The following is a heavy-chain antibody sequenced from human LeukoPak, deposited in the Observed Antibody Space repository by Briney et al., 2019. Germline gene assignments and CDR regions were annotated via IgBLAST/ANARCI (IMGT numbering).Heavy chain of an antibody. CDR2: IYYSGTT. D-gene: IGHD2/OR15-2a*01. Sequence: SETLSLTCTVSGDSISNYYWSWIRQPPGKGLEQIGYIYYSGTTYYNPSLKSRVTISVDMSKNQFSLKLSSVTAADTAVYYCARDRGVIVPPIVKINWFDPWGQGTLVTVSS. CDR3: ARDRGVIVPPIVKINWFDP. V-gene: IGHV4-59*01. CDR1: GDSISNYY. J-gene: IGHJ5*02.